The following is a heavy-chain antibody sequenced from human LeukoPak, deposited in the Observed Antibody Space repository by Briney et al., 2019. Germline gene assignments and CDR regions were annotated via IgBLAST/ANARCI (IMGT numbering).Heavy chain of an antibody. CDR2: ITSDTETI. J-gene: IGHJ4*02. V-gene: IGHV3-48*04. D-gene: IGHD1-1*01. CDR3: ARSVEGHFDY. CDR1: GFVFSVYS. Sequence: GGSLRLSCAASGFVFSVYSMNWVRQAPGKGLEWISYITSDTETIYYADSVRGRFTISRDNAKKFSYLQMNSLTADDTAVYYCARSVEGHFDYWGQGALVTVSS.